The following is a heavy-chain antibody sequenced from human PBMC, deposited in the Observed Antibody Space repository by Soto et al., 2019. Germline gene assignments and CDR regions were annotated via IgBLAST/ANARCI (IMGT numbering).Heavy chain of an antibody. V-gene: IGHV6-1*01. D-gene: IGHD6-25*01. J-gene: IGHJ6*02. Sequence: QVQLQQSGPGLVNPSQTLSLTCAISGDSVSSDTAAWSWIRQSPSRGLEWLGRTYYRSKWYIDYAVSVKSRITINPDTSKNQLSLQLDSVTPEDTAVYYCARDPKIAPGKIYGMDVWGQGTTVTVSS. CDR3: ARDPKIAPGKIYGMDV. CDR2: TYYRSKWYI. CDR1: GDSVSSDTAA.